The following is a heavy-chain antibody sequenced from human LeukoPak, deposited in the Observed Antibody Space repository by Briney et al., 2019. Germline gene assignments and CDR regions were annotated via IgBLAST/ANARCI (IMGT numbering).Heavy chain of an antibody. D-gene: IGHD2-2*01. CDR2: IYYSGST. V-gene: IGHV4-59*08. CDR3: ARLGRTSYWYFDL. J-gene: IGHJ2*01. Sequence: PSETLSLTCTVSGGSISSYYWSWIREPPGKGLEWIGYIYYSGSTKYNPSLKSRVTISVDTSKNQFSLKLSSVTAADTAVYYCARLGRTSYWYFDLWGRGTLVTVSS. CDR1: GGSISSYY.